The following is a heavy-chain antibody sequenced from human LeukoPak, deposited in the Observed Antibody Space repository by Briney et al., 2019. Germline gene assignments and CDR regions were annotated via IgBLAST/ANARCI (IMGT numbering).Heavy chain of an antibody. Sequence: GGSLRLSCAASGFTFSSYAMSWVRQAPGKGLEWVSAISGSGGSTYYADSVKGRFTISRDNSKNTLYLQMNSLRAEDTAVYYCANPREIFCFLGGLDGGQEPVAPVP. D-gene: IGHD3/OR15-3a*01. J-gene: IGHJ4*02. CDR2: ISGSGGST. CDR3: ANPREIFCFLGGLD. CDR1: GFTFSSYA. V-gene: IGHV3-23*01.